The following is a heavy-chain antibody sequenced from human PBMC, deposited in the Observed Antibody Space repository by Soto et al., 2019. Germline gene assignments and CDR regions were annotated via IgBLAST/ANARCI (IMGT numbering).Heavy chain of an antibody. CDR3: ARYNWNSPLRSINWFDP. V-gene: IGHV1-8*01. Sequence: QVQLVQSGAEVKKPGASVKVSCKASGYTFTNYDINRVRQATGQGLEWMGWMNPNSGNTGYAQKFQGRVTMTRNTSISTAYMELSSLRSEDTAVYYCARYNWNSPLRSINWFDPWGQGTLVTVSS. D-gene: IGHD1-7*01. CDR2: MNPNSGNT. J-gene: IGHJ5*02. CDR1: GYTFTNYD.